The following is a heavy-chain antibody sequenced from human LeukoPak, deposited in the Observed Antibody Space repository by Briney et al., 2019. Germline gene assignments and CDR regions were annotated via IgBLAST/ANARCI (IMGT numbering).Heavy chain of an antibody. CDR3: ARDDSSGYYFDY. CDR1: GGSISSSSYY. D-gene: IGHD3-22*01. CDR2: IYYSGST. J-gene: IGHJ4*02. Sequence: SETLSLTCTVSGGSISSSSYYWGWIRQPPGKGLEWIGSIYYSGSTYYNPSLKSRVTISVDTSKNQFSLKLNSVTAADTAVYYCARDDSSGYYFDYWGQGTLVTVSS. V-gene: IGHV4-39*07.